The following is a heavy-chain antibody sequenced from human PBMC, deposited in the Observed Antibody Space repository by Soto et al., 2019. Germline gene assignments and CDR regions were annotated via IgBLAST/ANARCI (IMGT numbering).Heavy chain of an antibody. CDR3: ARVGYSTSYFDY. Sequence: PSETLSLTCTVSGGSISSYYWSWIRQPPGKGLEWIGYIYYSGSTNYNPSLKSRVTISVDTSKNQFSLKLSSVTAADTAVYYCARVGYSTSYFDYWGQGTLVTVS. CDR1: GGSISSYY. CDR2: IYYSGST. J-gene: IGHJ4*02. V-gene: IGHV4-59*01. D-gene: IGHD6-6*01.